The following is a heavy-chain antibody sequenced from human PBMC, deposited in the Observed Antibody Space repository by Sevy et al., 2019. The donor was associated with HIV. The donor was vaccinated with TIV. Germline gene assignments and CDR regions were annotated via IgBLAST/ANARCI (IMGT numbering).Heavy chain of an antibody. V-gene: IGHV3-11*01. CDR2: ISDRGTTI. D-gene: IGHD3-22*01. J-gene: IGHJ4*03. Sequence: LSLTCAVSGFTFSDYYMTWIRQAPGKGLEWISYISDRGTTIYYADSVKGRFTISRDDAKNSLYLHMNSLRDEDTAVYYCARGRWAIHGSGYSYWGQGTVVTVSS. CDR3: ARGRWAIHGSGYSY. CDR1: GFTFSDYY.